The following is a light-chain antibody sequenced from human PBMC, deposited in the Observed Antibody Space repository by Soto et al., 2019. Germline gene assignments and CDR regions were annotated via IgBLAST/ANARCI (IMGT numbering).Light chain of an antibody. CDR2: GAS. CDR1: QSLSSNY. V-gene: IGKV3-20*01. J-gene: IGKJ1*01. Sequence: EIVLTQSPGTLSLSPGERATLSCRASQSLSSNYLAWYQQIPGQPPKLLIFGASSRATGIPDRFSGSGSGTDFTLTISRLEPEDFAVYYCQQYGSSRTFGQGTKVDIK. CDR3: QQYGSSRT.